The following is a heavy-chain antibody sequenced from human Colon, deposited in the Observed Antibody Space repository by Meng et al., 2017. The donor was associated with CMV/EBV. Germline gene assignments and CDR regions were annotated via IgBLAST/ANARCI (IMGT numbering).Heavy chain of an antibody. D-gene: IGHD3-3*02. V-gene: IGHV3-30*02. J-gene: IGHJ4*02. Sequence: QVQLVEVGGGVVQPGGSLRLSCVTSGFIFSHYSMQWVRQSPGKGLEWVAHIRFDGSQQFYVQSVKGRFTVSRHDPKNTLYLQMNDLRPEDTGVYYCATDHLWGMPNWGRGTLVTVSS. CDR3: ATDHLWGMPN. CDR1: GFIFSHYS. CDR2: IRFDGSQQ.